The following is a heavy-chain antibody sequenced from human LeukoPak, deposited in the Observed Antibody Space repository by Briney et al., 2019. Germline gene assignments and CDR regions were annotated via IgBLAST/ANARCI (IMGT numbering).Heavy chain of an antibody. CDR2: IYYSGST. D-gene: IGHD3-10*01. V-gene: IGHV4-59*01. CDR3: ARNVLLWFGELID. CDR1: VGSISSYY. Sequence: PSETLSLTRTVSVGSISSYYWSWIRHPPGRGLECVGYIYYSGSTNYNPSLQSRVTISVDTSKNQFSLKLSSVTAADTAVYYCARNVLLWFGELIDWGQGTLVTVSS. J-gene: IGHJ4*02.